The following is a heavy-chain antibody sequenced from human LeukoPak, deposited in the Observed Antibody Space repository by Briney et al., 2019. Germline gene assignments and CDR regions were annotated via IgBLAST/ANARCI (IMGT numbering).Heavy chain of an antibody. Sequence: PSQTLSLTCTVSGGSISSYYWSWIRHPPGKGLEWIGYIYYSGNSNYNPSLKSRVTISADTSKNEFSLKLSSVTAADTAVYYCATRSTGVAATFDSWGQGALVTVSS. CDR2: IYYSGNS. CDR1: GGSISSYY. V-gene: IGHV4-59*01. J-gene: IGHJ4*02. D-gene: IGHD2-15*01. CDR3: ATRSTGVAATFDS.